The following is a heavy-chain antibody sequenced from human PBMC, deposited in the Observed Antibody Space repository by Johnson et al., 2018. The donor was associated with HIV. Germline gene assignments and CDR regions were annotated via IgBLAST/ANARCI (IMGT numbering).Heavy chain of an antibody. CDR3: ATRKDILTGYDAFDI. CDR2: IRYDGSNK. J-gene: IGHJ3*02. D-gene: IGHD3-9*01. V-gene: IGHV3-30*02. CDR1: GFTFSSYG. Sequence: QVQLVESRGGLVHPGGSLRLSCGASGFTFSSYGMHWVRQAPGKGLEWVAFIRYDGSNKYYADSVKGRFTISRDNSKNTLYRQMNSLRPEDTALYYCATRKDILTGYDAFDIWGQGTMVTVSS.